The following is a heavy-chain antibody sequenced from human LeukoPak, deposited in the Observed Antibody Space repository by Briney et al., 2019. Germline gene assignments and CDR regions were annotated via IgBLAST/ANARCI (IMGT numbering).Heavy chain of an antibody. CDR1: GGSISSSRYY. CDR3: ATSNPYYDILTGYYPNWFDP. Sequence: SETLSLTCTVSGGSISSSRYYWGWIRQPPGKGLEWIGSIYYSESTYYNPSLKSRVTISVDTSKNQFSLKLSSVTAADTAVYYCATSNPYYDILTGYYPNWFDPWGQGTLVTVSS. V-gene: IGHV4-39*01. CDR2: IYYSEST. D-gene: IGHD3-9*01. J-gene: IGHJ5*02.